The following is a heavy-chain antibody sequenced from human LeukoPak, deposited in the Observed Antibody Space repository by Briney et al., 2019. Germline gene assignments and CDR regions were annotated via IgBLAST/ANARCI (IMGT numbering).Heavy chain of an antibody. D-gene: IGHD3-10*01. CDR1: GYTFTGYY. V-gene: IGHV1-46*01. CDR2: IDPSGGST. Sequence: ASVKVSCKASGYTFTGYYMHWVRQAPGQGLEWMGIIDPSGGSTSYAQKFQGRVTMTRDTSTSTVYMELSSLRSEDTAVYYCARDGSGDRFFDYWGQGTLVTVSS. J-gene: IGHJ4*02. CDR3: ARDGSGDRFFDY.